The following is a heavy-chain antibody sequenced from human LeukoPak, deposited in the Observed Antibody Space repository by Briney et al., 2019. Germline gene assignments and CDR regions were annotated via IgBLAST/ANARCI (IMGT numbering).Heavy chain of an antibody. D-gene: IGHD6-19*01. CDR2: IYYSGST. J-gene: IGHJ4*02. V-gene: IGHV4-31*03. CDR1: GGSISSGGYY. Sequence: SETLSLTCTVSGGSISSGGYYWSWIRQHPGKGLEWIGYIYYSGSTYYNPSLKSRVTISVDTSKNQFSLKLSSVTAADTAVYYCARWYSSGWAFDYWGQGTLVTVSS. CDR3: ARWYSSGWAFDY.